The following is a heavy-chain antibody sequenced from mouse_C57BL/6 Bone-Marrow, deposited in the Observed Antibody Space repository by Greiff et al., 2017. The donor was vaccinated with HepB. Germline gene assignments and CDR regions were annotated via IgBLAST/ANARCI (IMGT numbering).Heavy chain of an antibody. Sequence: QVQLQQSGAELARPGASVKLSCKASGYTFTNYWIGWAKQRPGHGLEWIGDIYPGGGYTNYNEKFKGKATLTADKSSSTAYMQFSSLTSEDSAIYYCARWGHYFDYWGQGTTLTVSS. CDR3: ARWGHYFDY. V-gene: IGHV1-63*01. J-gene: IGHJ2*01. CDR2: IYPGGGYT. CDR1: GYTFTNYW.